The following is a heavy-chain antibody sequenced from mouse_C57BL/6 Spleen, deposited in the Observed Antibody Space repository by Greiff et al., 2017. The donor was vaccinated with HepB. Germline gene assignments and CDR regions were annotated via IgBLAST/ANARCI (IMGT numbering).Heavy chain of an antibody. CDR3: TGRGTLDGSPRGYFDV. CDR1: GYTFTSYW. J-gene: IGHJ1*03. CDR2: IYPGNSDT. D-gene: IGHD1-1*01. Sequence: EVKLQESGTVLARPGASVKMSCKTSGYTFTSYWMHWVKQRPGQGLEWIGAIYPGNSDTSYNQKFKGKAKLTAVTSASTAYMELSSLTNEDSAVYYCTGRGTLDGSPRGYFDVWGTGTTVTVSS. V-gene: IGHV1-5*01.